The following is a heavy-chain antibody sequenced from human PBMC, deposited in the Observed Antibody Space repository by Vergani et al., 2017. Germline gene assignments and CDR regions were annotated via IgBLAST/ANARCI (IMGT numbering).Heavy chain of an antibody. J-gene: IGHJ4*02. CDR2: IYHSGNT. Sequence: QVQLQESGPGLVKPSETLSLTCAVSGYSISSGYYWGWIRQPPGKGLEWIGSIYHSGNTYYNPSLNSRVTISVDTSKNQFSLKLSSVTAADTALYYCAQHEGSYYDSSGYAFVYWGQGALVTVSS. CDR3: AQHEGSYYDSSGYAFVY. D-gene: IGHD3-22*01. V-gene: IGHV4-38-2*01. CDR1: GYSISSGYY.